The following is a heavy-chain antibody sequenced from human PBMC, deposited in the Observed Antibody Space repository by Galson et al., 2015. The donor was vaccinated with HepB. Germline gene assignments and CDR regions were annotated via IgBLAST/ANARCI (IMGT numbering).Heavy chain of an antibody. CDR2: TYYRSKWYN. D-gene: IGHD6-19*01. Sequence: CAISGDSVSSNSAAWNWIRQSPSRGLEWLGRTYYRSKWYNDYAVSVKSRITINPDTSKNQFSLQLNSVTPEDTAVYYCARRAGRYYYYGMDVWGQGTTVTASS. CDR3: ARRAGRYYYYGMDV. CDR1: GDSVSSNSAA. J-gene: IGHJ6*02. V-gene: IGHV6-1*01.